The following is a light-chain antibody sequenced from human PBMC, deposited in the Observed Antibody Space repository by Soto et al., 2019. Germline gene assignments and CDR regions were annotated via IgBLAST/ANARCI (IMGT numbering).Light chain of an antibody. CDR2: HAS. CDR1: QSISTW. V-gene: IGKV1-5*01. J-gene: IGKJ5*01. Sequence: DIQMTQSPSTLPASVGDRVTITCRASQSISTWLAWYQQKPGTAPKVLIYHASNLQSGVPSRFSGTGSGTEFTLTISSLQPDDFATYYCQQYNSPITFGQGTRLEIK. CDR3: QQYNSPIT.